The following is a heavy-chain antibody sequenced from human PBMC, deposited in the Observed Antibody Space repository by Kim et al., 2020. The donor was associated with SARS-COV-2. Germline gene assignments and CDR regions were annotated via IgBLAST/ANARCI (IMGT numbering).Heavy chain of an antibody. D-gene: IGHD2-21*02. V-gene: IGHV3-53*01. J-gene: IGHJ6*02. CDR3: ARLGPVTANYYYGMDV. Sequence: DPVNGRFTISRDNSRNTVYLQMNSLRADDTAVYYCARLGPVTANYYYGMDVWGQGTTVTVSS.